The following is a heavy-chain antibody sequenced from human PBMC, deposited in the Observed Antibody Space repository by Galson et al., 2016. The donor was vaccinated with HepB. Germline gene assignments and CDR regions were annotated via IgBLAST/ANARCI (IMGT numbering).Heavy chain of an antibody. CDR3: AREGCSGGSCYSGYNWFDP. Sequence: ETLSLPCPVSGDSISSHYWSWLRQPAGTGLEWIGRIYTSGSTHYNPSLKSRVTMSVDTSKNQFSLKLTSVTAADTAVYYCAREGCSGGSCYSGYNWFDPWGQGTLVTVSS. J-gene: IGHJ5*02. CDR2: IYTSGST. CDR1: GDSISSHY. D-gene: IGHD2-15*01. V-gene: IGHV4-4*07.